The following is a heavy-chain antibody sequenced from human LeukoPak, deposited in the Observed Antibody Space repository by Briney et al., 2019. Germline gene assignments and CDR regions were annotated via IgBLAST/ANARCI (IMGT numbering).Heavy chain of an antibody. Sequence: GGSLRLSCAASGFTFSSYAMSWVRQAPGKGLDWVSTISASGGSTYYADSVKGRFTISRDNSKNTLYLQMNSLRVDDTAVYYCAKIGWDDAFDIWGQGTMVTVSS. CDR1: GFTFSSYA. CDR2: ISASGGST. J-gene: IGHJ3*02. CDR3: AKIGWDDAFDI. V-gene: IGHV3-23*01. D-gene: IGHD6-19*01.